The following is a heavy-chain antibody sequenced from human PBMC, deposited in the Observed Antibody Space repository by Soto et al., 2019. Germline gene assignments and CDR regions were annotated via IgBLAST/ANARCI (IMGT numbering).Heavy chain of an antibody. CDR3: ARHGLTAYMAYYFDF. CDR2: IYYSGST. CDR1: GGSISSSSYY. V-gene: IGHV4-39*01. D-gene: IGHD3-16*01. Sequence: SETLSLTCTVSGGSISSSSYYWGWIRQPPGKGLEWIGSIYYSGSTYYNPSLKSRITVSVDTSKNQFSLNLTSVTAADTAVYYCARHGLTAYMAYYFDFWGQGTLVTVS. J-gene: IGHJ4*02.